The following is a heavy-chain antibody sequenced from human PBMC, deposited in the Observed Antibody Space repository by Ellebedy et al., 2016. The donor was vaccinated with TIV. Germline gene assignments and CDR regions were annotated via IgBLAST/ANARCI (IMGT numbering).Heavy chain of an antibody. Sequence: GESLKISCKGSGYNFPNYWVAWVRQVPGKGLEWMGVIYPDDSDTRYSPSLQGQVTMSADKSIATAYLQWSSLKASDTAMYYCAISNPTAISWTENDAFEIWGQGTMVTVSS. CDR1: GYNFPNYW. J-gene: IGHJ3*02. CDR3: AISNPTAISWTENDAFEI. CDR2: IYPDDSDT. V-gene: IGHV5-51*01. D-gene: IGHD6-13*01.